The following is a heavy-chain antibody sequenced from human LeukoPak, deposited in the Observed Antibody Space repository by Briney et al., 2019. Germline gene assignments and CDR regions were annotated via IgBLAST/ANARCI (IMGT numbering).Heavy chain of an antibody. CDR2: MNPNNGNT. Sequence: ASVKVSCKASGFTFTSYDINWVRQAAGQGLEWMGWMNPNNGNTGYAQKFQGIVTMTRDTTISTAYMELRSLRSEDTAVYYCVRDGEGVAISVNYWFDPWGQGTLVTVSS. J-gene: IGHJ5*02. CDR3: VRDGEGVAISVNYWFDP. V-gene: IGHV1-8*01. CDR1: GFTFTSYD. D-gene: IGHD3-10*01.